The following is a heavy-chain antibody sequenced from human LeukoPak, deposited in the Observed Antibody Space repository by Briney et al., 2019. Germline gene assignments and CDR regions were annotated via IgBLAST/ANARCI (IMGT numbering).Heavy chain of an antibody. CDR1: GFAFSSSA. Sequence: PGGSLRLSCAASGFAFSSSAMSWVRQVPGKGLEWVANIKQDGSEKYYVDSVKGRFTISRDNAKNSLYLQMNSLRAEDTAVYYCARSKIGGYYYGMDVWGQGTTVTVSS. D-gene: IGHD5/OR15-5a*01. V-gene: IGHV3-7*03. CDR2: IKQDGSEK. CDR3: ARSKIGGYYYGMDV. J-gene: IGHJ6*02.